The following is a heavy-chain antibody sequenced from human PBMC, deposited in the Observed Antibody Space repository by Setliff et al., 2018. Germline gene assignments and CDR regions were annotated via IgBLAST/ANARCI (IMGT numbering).Heavy chain of an antibody. D-gene: IGHD3-16*01. Sequence: ASVKVSCKASGYTFTSYDINWVRQATGQGLEWMGRINPSSGATIYAQKFQGRVTVTSDTSISTAYMELGRLRSDDTAVYFCARDGGGDSDAFDIWGQGTMVTVSS. CDR2: INPSSGAT. J-gene: IGHJ3*02. CDR3: ARDGGGDSDAFDI. V-gene: IGHV1-2*06. CDR1: GYTFTSYD.